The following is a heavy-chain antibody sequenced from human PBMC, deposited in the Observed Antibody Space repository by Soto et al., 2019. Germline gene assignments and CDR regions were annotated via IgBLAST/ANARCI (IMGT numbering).Heavy chain of an antibody. D-gene: IGHD3-9*01. CDR2: ISSSSSYI. V-gene: IGHV3-21*01. CDR1: GFTFSSYS. Sequence: PGGSLRLSCAASGFTFSSYSMNWVRQAPGKGLEWVSSISSSSSYIYYADSVKGRFTISRDNAKNSLYLQMNSLRAEDTAVYYCAAQGRYYDILTGYIVDYWGQGTLVTVS. CDR3: AAQGRYYDILTGYIVDY. J-gene: IGHJ4*02.